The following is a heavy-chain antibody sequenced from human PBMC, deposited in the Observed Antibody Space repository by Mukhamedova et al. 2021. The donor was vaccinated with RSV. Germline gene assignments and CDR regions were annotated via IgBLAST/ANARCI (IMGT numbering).Heavy chain of an antibody. CDR2: IIPIRDIA. V-gene: IGHV1-69*10. CDR3: ARGFRDDFYYGVDV. Sequence: GQGLEWMGGIIPIRDIAHYAQKFHGRVTITADKSTSTAYMELSSLRSGDTAVYYCARGFRDDFYYGVDVWGQGTTVTVSS. J-gene: IGHJ6*02.